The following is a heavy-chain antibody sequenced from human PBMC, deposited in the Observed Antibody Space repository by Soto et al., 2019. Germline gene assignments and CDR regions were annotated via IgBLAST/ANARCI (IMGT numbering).Heavy chain of an antibody. J-gene: IGHJ4*02. Sequence: QVQLVESGGGVVQPGTSLRLSCAASGFRFKSFVMHWVRQAPGKGLEWVAFTSYDGNNKDYGDSVKGRFTVSRDNSQNTLNLQMDFLRPEDTALYYCARWGTGGGFALWGQGTLVSVSS. CDR1: GFRFKSFV. V-gene: IGHV3-30*14. D-gene: IGHD3-16*01. CDR2: TSYDGNNK. CDR3: ARWGTGGGFAL.